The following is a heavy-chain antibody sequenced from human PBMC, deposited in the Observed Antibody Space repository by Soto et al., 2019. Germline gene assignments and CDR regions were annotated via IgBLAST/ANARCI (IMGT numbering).Heavy chain of an antibody. CDR1: GYTFTSYG. CDR2: ISAYNGNT. CDR3: ARSGGYDSSQYNWFDP. D-gene: IGHD3-22*01. V-gene: IGHV1-18*04. J-gene: IGHJ5*02. Sequence: QVQLVQSGAEVKKPGASVKVSCKASGYTFTSYGISWVRQAPGQGLEWMGWISAYNGNTNYAQKLQGRVTMTTDTSTSTADMELRSLRSDDTAVYYCARSGGYDSSQYNWFDPWGQGTLVTVSS.